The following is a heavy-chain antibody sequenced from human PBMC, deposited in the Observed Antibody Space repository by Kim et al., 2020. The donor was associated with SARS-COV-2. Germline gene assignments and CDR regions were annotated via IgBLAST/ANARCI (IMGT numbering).Heavy chain of an antibody. Sequence: SETLSLTCTVSGGSISSYYWSWFRQPPGKGLEWIGYIYYSGSTNYNPSLKSRVTISVDTSKNQFSLKLSSVTAADTAVYYCARHGGGYLRAAVPYFDYWGQGTLVTVSS. CDR1: GGSISSYY. CDR2: IYYSGST. J-gene: IGHJ4*02. D-gene: IGHD3-16*02. CDR3: ARHGGGYLRAAVPYFDY. V-gene: IGHV4-59*08.